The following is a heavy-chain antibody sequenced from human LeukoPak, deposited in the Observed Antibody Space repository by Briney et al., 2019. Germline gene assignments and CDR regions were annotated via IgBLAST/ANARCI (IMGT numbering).Heavy chain of an antibody. CDR2: IIPIFGIA. CDR1: GYTFTSYA. Sequence: GASVKVSCKASGYTFTSYAISWVRQAPGQGLEWMGRIIPIFGIANYAQKFQGRVTITADKSTSTAYMELSSLRSEDTAVYYCARGDCSGGSCYQGNYWGQGTLVTVSS. CDR3: ARGDCSGGSCYQGNY. J-gene: IGHJ4*02. D-gene: IGHD2-15*01. V-gene: IGHV1-69*04.